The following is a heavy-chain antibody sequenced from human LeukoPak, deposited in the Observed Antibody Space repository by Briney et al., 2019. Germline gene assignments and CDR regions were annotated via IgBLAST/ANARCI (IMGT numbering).Heavy chain of an antibody. CDR1: GGSISSSCYY. J-gene: IGHJ5*02. D-gene: IGHD3-16*01. Sequence: KSADTLSLIRTVSGGSISSSCYYWGWIRQPPGKGLEWFGSIFYRGSTHYNPSPKSRVTISVHTSKNQFTLKVSSVTAGDSAVFYCAGHNYVFRPNWFDPWGQGTLVTVSS. CDR2: IFYRGST. V-gene: IGHV4-39*01. CDR3: AGHNYVFRPNWFDP.